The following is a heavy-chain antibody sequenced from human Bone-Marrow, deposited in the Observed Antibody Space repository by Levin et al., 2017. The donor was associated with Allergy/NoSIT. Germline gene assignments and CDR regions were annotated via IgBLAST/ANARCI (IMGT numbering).Heavy chain of an antibody. CDR2: IIPLFDEA. J-gene: IGHJ4*02. CDR3: ARSLYYDRISDYLLDQNLH. CDR1: GGTFSNYV. V-gene: IGHV1-69*06. D-gene: IGHD3-22*01. Sequence: SVKVSCKASGGTFSNYVISWVRQAPGQGLEWVGGIIPLFDEATYAQRLQGRVTITADKSTSTAYMELSSLRSEDTAVYYCARSLYYDRISDYLLDQNLHWGQGALVTVSS.